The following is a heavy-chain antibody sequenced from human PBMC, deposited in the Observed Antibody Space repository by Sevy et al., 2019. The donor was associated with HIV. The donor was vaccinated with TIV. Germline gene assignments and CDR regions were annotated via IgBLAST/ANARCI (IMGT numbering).Heavy chain of an antibody. J-gene: IGHJ4*02. D-gene: IGHD1-26*01. CDR3: TTVHHSIVGGSEFDY. Sequence: GSLRLSCAASGFTFSNAWMSWVRQAPGKGLEWVGRIKSKTDGGTTDYAAPVKGRFTISRDDSKNTLYLQMNSLKTEDTAVYYCTTVHHSIVGGSEFDYWGQGTLVTVSS. V-gene: IGHV3-15*01. CDR2: IKSKTDGGTT. CDR1: GFTFSNAW.